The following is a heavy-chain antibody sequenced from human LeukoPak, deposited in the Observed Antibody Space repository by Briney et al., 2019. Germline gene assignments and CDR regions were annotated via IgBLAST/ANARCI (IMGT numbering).Heavy chain of an antibody. D-gene: IGHD2-21*02. CDR1: GYTFAIYG. V-gene: IGHV1-18*01. CDR2: ISPYDGDT. Sequence: ASVKVSCKASGYTFAIYGISWVRQAPGQGLEWMAWISPYDGDTNYAQNFEGRVTMTTETSTSTAYMELRSLRSDDTAIYYCARDSCTRGGDCYKEDLFDPWGQGTLVTVSS. CDR3: ARDSCTRGGDCYKEDLFDP. J-gene: IGHJ5*02.